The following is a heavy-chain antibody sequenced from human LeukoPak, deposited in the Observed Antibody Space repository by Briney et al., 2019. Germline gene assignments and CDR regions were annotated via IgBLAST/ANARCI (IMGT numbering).Heavy chain of an antibody. J-gene: IGHJ4*02. CDR3: GRVRHFYDSSDYSDY. Sequence: ASVKVSCKASGHTFTGYYMHWVRQAPGQGLEWMGWINPNSGGTNYAQKFQGRVTMTRDTSISTAYMELNRLRSDDTAVYYCGRVRHFYDSSDYSDYWGQGTLVTVSS. D-gene: IGHD3-22*01. CDR2: INPNSGGT. CDR1: GHTFTGYY. V-gene: IGHV1-2*02.